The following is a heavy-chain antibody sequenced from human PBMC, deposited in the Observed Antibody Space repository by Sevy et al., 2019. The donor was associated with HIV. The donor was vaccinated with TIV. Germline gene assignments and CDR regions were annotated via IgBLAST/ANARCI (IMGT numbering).Heavy chain of an antibody. Sequence: GGSLRLSCAASGFTFSSYEMNWVRQAPGKGLEWVSYVSSSGSTIYYADSVKGRFTISRDNAKNSLYLQMNSLRAEDTAVYYCVRWGGNSRAINFDYWGQGTLVTVSS. CDR2: VSSSGSTI. D-gene: IGHD2-21*02. CDR3: VRWGGNSRAINFDY. CDR1: GFTFSSYE. V-gene: IGHV3-48*03. J-gene: IGHJ4*02.